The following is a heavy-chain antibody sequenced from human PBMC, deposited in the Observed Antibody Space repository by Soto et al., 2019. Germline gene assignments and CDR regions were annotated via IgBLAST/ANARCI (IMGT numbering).Heavy chain of an antibody. CDR1: GFTFSSYA. Sequence: EVQLLESGGGLVQPGGSLRLSCAASGFTFSSYAMSWVRQAPGKGLEWVSAISGSGGSTYYADSVKGRFTISRDNSKNTLYLQMSSLRAEDTAVYCCAKVTNWGGYSDYWGQGTLVTVSS. J-gene: IGHJ4*02. V-gene: IGHV3-23*01. CDR2: ISGSGGST. CDR3: AKVTNWGGYSDY. D-gene: IGHD2-21*01.